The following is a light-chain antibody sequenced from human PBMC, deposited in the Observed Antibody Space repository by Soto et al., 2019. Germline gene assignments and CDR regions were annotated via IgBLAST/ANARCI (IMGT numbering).Light chain of an antibody. Sequence: SALRHPGSVAGDLGESMTISPTGNKTDIAGYDYVSWYQQHPGGAPKLVIYDVTSRPSGVSNRFSGSKSGFTASLTISGLQAVDDAHYYCSSSTTYRPLDVFGTGTTVTVL. CDR3: SSSTTYRPLDV. V-gene: IGLV2-14*03. J-gene: IGLJ1*01. CDR1: KTDIAGYDY. CDR2: DVT.